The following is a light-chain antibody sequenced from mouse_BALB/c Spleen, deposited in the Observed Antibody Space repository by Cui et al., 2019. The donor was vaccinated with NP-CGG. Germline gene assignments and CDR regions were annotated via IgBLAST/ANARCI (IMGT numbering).Light chain of an antibody. J-gene: IGLJ1*01. CDR3: ALWYSNHWV. Sequence: QAVVTQEFALTTSPGETVTLTCRSSTGAFTTSNYANWVQEKPDHLFTGLIGGTNNRVPGVPARFSGSLIGDKAALTITGAQTEDEAIYFCALWYSNHWVFGGGTKLTVL. V-gene: IGLV1*01. CDR1: TGAFTTSNY. CDR2: GTN.